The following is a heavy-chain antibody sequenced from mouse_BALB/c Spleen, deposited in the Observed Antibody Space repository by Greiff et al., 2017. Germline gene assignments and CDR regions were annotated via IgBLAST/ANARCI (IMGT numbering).Heavy chain of an antibody. J-gene: IGHJ4*01. CDR1: GFTFSDFY. Sequence: EVKLMESGGGLVQPGGSLRLSCATSGFTFSDFYMEWVRQPPGKRLEWIAASRNKANDYTTEYSASVKGRFIVSRDTSQSILYLQMNALRAEDTAIYYCARDGGTTATGAMDYWGQGTSVTVSS. D-gene: IGHD1-2*01. V-gene: IGHV7-1*02. CDR3: ARDGGTTATGAMDY. CDR2: SRNKANDYTT.